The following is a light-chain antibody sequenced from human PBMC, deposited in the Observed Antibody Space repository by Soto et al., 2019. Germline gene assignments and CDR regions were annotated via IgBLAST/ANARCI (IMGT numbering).Light chain of an antibody. CDR3: QQYNNWPPYT. CDR2: GAS. V-gene: IGKV3-15*01. CDR1: QSVSSN. J-gene: IGKJ2*01. Sequence: EIVMTQSPASLSVSPGERATRSCRASQSVSSNLAWYQQKPGQAPRLLIYGASTRATGIPARFSGSGSGTEFTLTISSLQSEDFAVYYCQQYNNWPPYTFGQGTNVDIK.